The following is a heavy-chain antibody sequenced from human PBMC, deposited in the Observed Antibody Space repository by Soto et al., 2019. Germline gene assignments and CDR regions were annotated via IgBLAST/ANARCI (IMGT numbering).Heavy chain of an antibody. J-gene: IGHJ4*02. V-gene: IGHV4-34*01. CDR3: ARRGYCSGGSCYMYYFDY. D-gene: IGHD2-15*01. Sequence: SSETLSLTCAVYGGSFSGYYWSWIRQPPGKGLEWIGEINHSGSTNYNPSLKSRVTISVDTSKNQFSLKLSSVTAADTAVYYCARRGYCSGGSCYMYYFDYWGQGTLVTVSS. CDR1: GGSFSGYY. CDR2: INHSGST.